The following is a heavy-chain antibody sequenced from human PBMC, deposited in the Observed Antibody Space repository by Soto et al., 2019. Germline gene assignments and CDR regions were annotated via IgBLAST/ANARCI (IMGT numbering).Heavy chain of an antibody. J-gene: IGHJ4*02. D-gene: IGHD6-19*01. CDR1: GFSFVSYW. CDR2: INGNADNS. Sequence: GSLRLSCAASGFSFVSYWMHWVRQVPGEGLAWVSRINGNADNSDYADSVKGRFTISRDNAMNRMYLQMESLRADDTGVYYCVRDFRGAVAGSEFDHWGQGTLVTVSS. CDR3: VRDFRGAVAGSEFDH. V-gene: IGHV3-74*01.